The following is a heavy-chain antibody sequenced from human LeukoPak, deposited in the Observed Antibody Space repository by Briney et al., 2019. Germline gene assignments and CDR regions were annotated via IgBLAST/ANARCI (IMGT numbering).Heavy chain of an antibody. J-gene: IGHJ6*02. CDR2: INHSGST. CDR3: AGGADYYHYYGMDV. Sequence: PSETLSLTCAVYGGSFSGYYWGWIRQPPGKGLEWIGEINHSGSTNYNPSLKSRVTISVDTSKNQFSLKLSSVTAADTAVYYCAGGADYYHYYGMDVWGQGTTVTVSS. V-gene: IGHV4-34*01. D-gene: IGHD3-16*01. CDR1: GGSFSGYY.